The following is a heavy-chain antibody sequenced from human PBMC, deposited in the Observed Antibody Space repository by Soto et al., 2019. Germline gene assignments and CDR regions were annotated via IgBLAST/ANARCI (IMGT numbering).Heavy chain of an antibody. Sequence: GGSLRLSCVPSGVTFNKYALAWVRRAPGKGLEWVSAISGSGASTYDADSVKGRFTISRDNSNNTLYLQMNSLRAEDTAVYYCAKTPGVITVITSFDHWGQGTPVTVSS. CDR1: GVTFNKYA. D-gene: IGHD3-16*01. V-gene: IGHV3-23*01. CDR3: AKTPGVITVITSFDH. CDR2: ISGSGAST. J-gene: IGHJ4*02.